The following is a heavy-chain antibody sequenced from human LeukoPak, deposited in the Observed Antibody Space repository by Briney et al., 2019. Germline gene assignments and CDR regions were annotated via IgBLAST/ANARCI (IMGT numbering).Heavy chain of an antibody. CDR2: IYYSGST. J-gene: IGHJ4*02. Sequence: SETLSLTCTVSGGSISSYYWSWIRQPPGKGLEWIGYIYYSGSTNYNPSLKSRVTISVDTSKNQFSLKLSSVTAADTAVYYCARALDYYDSSGYHPQYYFDYWGQGTLVTVSS. CDR3: ARALDYYDSSGYHPQYYFDY. CDR1: GGSISSYY. V-gene: IGHV4-59*01. D-gene: IGHD3-22*01.